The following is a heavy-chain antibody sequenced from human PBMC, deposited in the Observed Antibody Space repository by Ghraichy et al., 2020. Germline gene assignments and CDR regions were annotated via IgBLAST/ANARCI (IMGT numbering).Heavy chain of an antibody. Sequence: GGSLRLSCKGSGYSFNNYWIGWVRQMPGKGLEWMGIIYPDDSDITYSPSFEGQVTISADKSINTAYLQWHSLKASDTATYYCARGAVFVAGNTGGFDHWGQGTLVTVTS. J-gene: IGHJ4*02. V-gene: IGHV5-51*01. CDR1: GYSFNNYW. CDR3: ARGAVFVAGNTGGFDH. D-gene: IGHD2-15*01. CDR2: IYPDDSDI.